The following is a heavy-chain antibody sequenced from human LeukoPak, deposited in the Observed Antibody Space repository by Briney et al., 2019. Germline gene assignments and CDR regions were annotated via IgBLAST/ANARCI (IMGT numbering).Heavy chain of an antibody. D-gene: IGHD3-3*01. CDR2: ISATSSYI. Sequence: PGGSLRLSCAASGFRFSTYTMNWVRQAPGKGLEWVSSISATSSYIYYADSAKGRFTISRDNAKNSLFLQLNSLRVEDTAVYYCARAHVPITIFGVVHYNDYSGQGTLVTVSS. CDR1: GFRFSTYT. CDR3: ARAHVPITIFGVVHYNDY. V-gene: IGHV3-21*01. J-gene: IGHJ4*02.